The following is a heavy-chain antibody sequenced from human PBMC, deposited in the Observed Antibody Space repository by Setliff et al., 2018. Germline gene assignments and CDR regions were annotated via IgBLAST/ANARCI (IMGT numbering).Heavy chain of an antibody. Sequence: SETLSLTCAVYGGSFSGYYWSWIRQPPGKGLEWIGEINHSGSTNYNPSLKSRVTISVDTSKNQFSLKLSSVTAADTAVYYCARETRYYNFWSGYKDYWGQGTLVTVSS. CDR2: INHSGST. J-gene: IGHJ4*02. V-gene: IGHV4-34*01. CDR1: GGSFSGYY. CDR3: ARETRYYNFWSGYKDY. D-gene: IGHD3-3*01.